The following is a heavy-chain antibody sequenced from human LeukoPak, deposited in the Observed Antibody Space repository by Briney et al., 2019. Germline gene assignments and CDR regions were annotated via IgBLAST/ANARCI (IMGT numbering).Heavy chain of an antibody. Sequence: GGSLRLSCAASGFTFSRQRMSWVRQAPGEGLEWVANIKQEGSEKNYVGSGKGRFTISRDNARHSLYIEMNGLRAEDTAMSYCYSATPDYWGQGTLVTVSS. CDR3: YSATPDY. CDR1: GFTFSRQR. D-gene: IGHD2-15*01. CDR2: IKQEGSEK. J-gene: IGHJ4*02. V-gene: IGHV3-7*01.